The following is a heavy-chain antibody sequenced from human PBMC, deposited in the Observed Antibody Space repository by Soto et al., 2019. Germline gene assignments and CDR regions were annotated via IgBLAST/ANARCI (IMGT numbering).Heavy chain of an antibody. D-gene: IGHD3-10*01. J-gene: IGHJ4*02. Sequence: QVQLVQSGAEVKKPGASVKVSCKASGYTFTSYEINWVRQATGQGLERMGWMNPNSGDTGYAQKVQGRVTMTRNTSISTAYMELSSLRSEDTAVYYWARGELLWFGELLRWGQGTLVTVSS. CDR1: GYTFTSYE. CDR2: MNPNSGDT. V-gene: IGHV1-8*01. CDR3: ARGELLWFGELLR.